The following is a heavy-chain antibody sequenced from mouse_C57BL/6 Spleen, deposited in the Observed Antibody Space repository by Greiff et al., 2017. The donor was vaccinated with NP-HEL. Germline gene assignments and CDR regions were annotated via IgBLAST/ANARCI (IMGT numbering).Heavy chain of an antibody. D-gene: IGHD1-1*01. CDR2: IDPENGDT. CDR1: GFNIKDDY. J-gene: IGHJ4*01. Sequence: VQLKQSGAELVRPGASVKLSCTASGFNIKDDYMHWVKQRPEQGLEWIGWIDPENGDTEYASKFQGKATITADTSSNTAYLQLSSLTSEDTAVYYCTRYYGSSSYYYAMDYWGQGTSVTVSS. CDR3: TRYYGSSSYYYAMDY. V-gene: IGHV14-4*01.